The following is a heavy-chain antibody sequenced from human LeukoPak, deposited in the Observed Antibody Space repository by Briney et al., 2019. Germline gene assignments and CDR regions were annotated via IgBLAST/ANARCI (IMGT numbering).Heavy chain of an antibody. CDR2: INPDSGGT. V-gene: IGHV1-2*02. CDR1: GYTFTGYY. CDR3: ARGVYSRTVGDY. D-gene: IGHD6-13*01. J-gene: IGHJ4*02. Sequence: ASVKVPCKASGYTFTGYYMHWVRQAPGQGLEWMGWINPDSGGTNYAQKFQGRVTMTRDTSISTAYMELSRLRSDDTAVYYCARGVYSRTVGDYWGQGTLVTVSS.